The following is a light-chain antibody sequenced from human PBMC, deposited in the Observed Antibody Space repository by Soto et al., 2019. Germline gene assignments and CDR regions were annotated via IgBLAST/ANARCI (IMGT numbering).Light chain of an antibody. CDR3: QQYDNLPRA. CDR2: DAS. J-gene: IGKJ3*01. Sequence: DIQMTQSPSSLSASVGDRVTVTCQASQDISNYLNGYQQKPGKAPKLLIYDASNLETGVPSRFSGSGSGTDFNFTISSLQPEDIATYYCQQYDNLPRAFGPGTKVDIK. CDR1: QDISNY. V-gene: IGKV1-33*01.